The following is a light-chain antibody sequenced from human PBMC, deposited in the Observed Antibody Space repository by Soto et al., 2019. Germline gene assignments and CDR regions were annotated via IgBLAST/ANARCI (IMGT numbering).Light chain of an antibody. CDR2: QDT. V-gene: IGLV3-1*01. CDR3: QAWDSSTVV. CDR1: KLGDKY. J-gene: IGLJ2*01. Sequence: SYELTQPPSVSVSPGQTASITCSGDKLGDKYACWYQQKPGQSPVLVIYQDTKRPSGIPERFFGSNSGNTATLTISGTQAMDEADNYCQAWDSSTVVFGGGTKKTAL.